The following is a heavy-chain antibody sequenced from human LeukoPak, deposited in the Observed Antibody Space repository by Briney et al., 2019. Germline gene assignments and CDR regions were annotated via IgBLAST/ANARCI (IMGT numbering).Heavy chain of an antibody. D-gene: IGHD3-22*01. J-gene: IGHJ3*02. V-gene: IGHV3-20*04. CDR2: INWNGGST. CDR3: ARDSRGYGNDAFDI. CDR1: GFMFSSYW. Sequence: AGGSLRLSCAASGFMFSSYWMSWVRQAPGKGLEWVSGINWNGGSTGYADSVKGRFTISRDNAKNSLYLQMNSLRAEDTALYYCARDSRGYGNDAFDIWGQGTMVTVSS.